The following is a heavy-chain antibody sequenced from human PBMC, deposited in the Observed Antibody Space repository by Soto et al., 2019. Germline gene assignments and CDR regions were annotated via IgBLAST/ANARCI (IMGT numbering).Heavy chain of an antibody. V-gene: IGHV1-69*08. CDR2: IIPILGIA. D-gene: IGHD2-2*01. CDR1: GGTFSSYT. Sequence: QVQLVQSGAEVKKPGSSVKVSCKASGGTFSSYTISWVRQAPGQGLEWMGRIIPILGIANYAQKIQGRVTITADKSTSTAYMELSSLRSEDTAVYYCARERSYCSSTSCYSWFDPWGQGTLVTVSS. CDR3: ARERSYCSSTSCYSWFDP. J-gene: IGHJ5*02.